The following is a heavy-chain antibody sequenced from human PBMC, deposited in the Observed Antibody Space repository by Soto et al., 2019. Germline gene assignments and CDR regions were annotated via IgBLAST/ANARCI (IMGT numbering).Heavy chain of an antibody. Sequence: KPSETLSLTCAVYNGSVSGYYWSWIRQSPGKGLEWIGEINHSGSTNYNPSLKSRVTISVDTSKSQFSLNLTSVTAADTALYYCATRRVIRAGRFFGFDYWGQGTLVTVSS. CDR1: NGSVSGYY. D-gene: IGHD3-3*01. V-gene: IGHV4-34*01. CDR2: INHSGST. CDR3: ATRRVIRAGRFFGFDY. J-gene: IGHJ4*02.